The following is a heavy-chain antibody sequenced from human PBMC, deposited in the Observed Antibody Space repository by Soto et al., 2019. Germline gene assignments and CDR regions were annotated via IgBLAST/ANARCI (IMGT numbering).Heavy chain of an antibody. CDR2: IGDSGAGT. J-gene: IGHJ4*02. CDR3: AFRKTGSYLDY. D-gene: IGHD1-26*01. V-gene: IGHV3-23*01. CDR1: GFTFSSYA. Sequence: PGGTLRLTCAASGFTFSSYAMSWIRQAPGKGLEWVSAIGDSGAGTYYAEYVKGRFTISRYNSKNTLDLQMNSVIDEDTAVYCSAFRKTGSYLDYWGQGTMVTVSS.